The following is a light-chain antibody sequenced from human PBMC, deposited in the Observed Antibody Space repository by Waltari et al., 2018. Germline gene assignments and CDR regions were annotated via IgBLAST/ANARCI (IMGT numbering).Light chain of an antibody. J-gene: IGLJ3*02. Sequence: FMLTQPHSVSESPGKTVTIPCTGSSGSIASNYVQWYQQRPGSAPTTVIYENNQRPSGVPDRFSGSIDSSSNSASLTISGLKTEDEADYYCQSYDRTNWVFGGGTKLTVL. CDR2: ENN. CDR3: QSYDRTNWV. V-gene: IGLV6-57*02. CDR1: SGSIASNY.